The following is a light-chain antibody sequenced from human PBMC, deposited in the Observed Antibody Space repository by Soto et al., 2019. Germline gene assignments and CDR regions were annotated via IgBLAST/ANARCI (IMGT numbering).Light chain of an antibody. CDR1: QDISNF. CDR2: GAS. V-gene: IGKV1-9*01. CDR3: HQLDTYPLT. Sequence: DIPLTQYPSFLSASVGDRVTITCRASQDISNFLAWFQQKPGRAPKLLIYGASTLQTGVPSRFSGSGSGTECTLTISSLQPEDFATYYCHQLDTYPLTCGGGTNVEI. J-gene: IGKJ4*01.